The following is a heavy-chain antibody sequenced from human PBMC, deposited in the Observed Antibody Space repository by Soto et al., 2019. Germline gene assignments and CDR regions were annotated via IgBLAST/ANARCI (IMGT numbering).Heavy chain of an antibody. CDR1: GFTFSDYY. D-gene: IGHD6-13*01. CDR3: ARAHIAGLLLQALDI. J-gene: IGHJ3*02. CDR2: ISSSSSYT. V-gene: IGHV3-11*05. Sequence: PGGPLRLSCAASGFTFSDYYMSWIRQAPGKGLEWVSYISSSSSYTYYADSVKGRFTISRDSSENSLYLQMNSLRAEDTAVYYCARAHIAGLLLQALDIWGQETMVTVSS.